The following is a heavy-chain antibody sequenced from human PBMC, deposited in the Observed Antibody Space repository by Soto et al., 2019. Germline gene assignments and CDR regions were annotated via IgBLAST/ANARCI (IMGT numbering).Heavy chain of an antibody. V-gene: IGHV1-2*04. D-gene: IGHD6-19*01. J-gene: IGHJ4*02. Sequence: VSVKVSCKASGYIFTGYYMHWVRQAPGKGLEWMGWINPNSGDTNYAQKFQGWVTMTRDTSISTGYMELSRLTFDDTAVYYCARGSRIAVAGNPFSDYWGQGTLVTVSS. CDR1: GYIFTGYY. CDR2: INPNSGDT. CDR3: ARGSRIAVAGNPFSDY.